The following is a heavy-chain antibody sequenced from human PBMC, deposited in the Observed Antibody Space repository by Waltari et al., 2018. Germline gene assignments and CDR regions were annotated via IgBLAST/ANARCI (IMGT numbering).Heavy chain of an antibody. J-gene: IGHJ4*02. D-gene: IGHD6-19*01. Sequence: QVHLVQSGAEVKKPGASVKISCKASGYTFTSHFIHWVRQAPGQGLEWMGIINPALGSTTYTQRFQGRVTMTRDTSTTTLYMELSSLRSEDTAVYYCARESVITSVAGASYFDYWGQGTLVTVSS. V-gene: IGHV1-46*01. CDR1: GYTFTSHF. CDR2: INPALGST. CDR3: ARESVITSVAGASYFDY.